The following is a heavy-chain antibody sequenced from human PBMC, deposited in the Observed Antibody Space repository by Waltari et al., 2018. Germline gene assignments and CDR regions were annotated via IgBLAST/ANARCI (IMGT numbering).Heavy chain of an antibody. CDR2: INHSGST. CDR1: GGSFSGYS. D-gene: IGHD3-9*01. CDR3: ARLDILTGYYRHRPFDY. J-gene: IGHJ4*02. V-gene: IGHV4-34*01. Sequence: QVQLQQWGAGLLKPSETLSLTCAGYGGSFSGYSCSWIRPPSGKGLEWIGEINHSGSTNYNPSLKSRVTVSVDTSKNQFSLKLSSVTAADTAVYYCARLDILTGYYRHRPFDYWGQGTLVTVSS.